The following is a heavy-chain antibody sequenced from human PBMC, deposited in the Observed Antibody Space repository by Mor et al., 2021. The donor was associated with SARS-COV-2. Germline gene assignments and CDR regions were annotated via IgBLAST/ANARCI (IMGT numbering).Heavy chain of an antibody. Sequence: SGSGGRTNYADSVKGRFTISRDNSKNTLYLQVNSLRAEDTAVYHCAKARTGSGSYSFDYWGQGTLVTVSS. J-gene: IGHJ4*02. CDR2: SGSGGRT. D-gene: IGHD3-10*01. V-gene: IGHV3-23*01. CDR3: AKARTGSGSYSFDY.